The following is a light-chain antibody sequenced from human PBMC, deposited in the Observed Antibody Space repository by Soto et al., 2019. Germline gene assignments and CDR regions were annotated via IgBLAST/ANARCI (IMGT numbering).Light chain of an antibody. CDR2: LNSDGSH. J-gene: IGLJ2*01. Sequence: QLVLTQSPSASASLGASVKLTRTLSSGYSSYAIAWHQQQPEKGPRFLMRLNSDGSHSKGDGIPDRFSGSSSGAERYLTISSLQSEDEADYYCQTWGTGIVVFGGGTQLTVL. CDR1: SGYSSYA. CDR3: QTWGTGIVV. V-gene: IGLV4-69*01.